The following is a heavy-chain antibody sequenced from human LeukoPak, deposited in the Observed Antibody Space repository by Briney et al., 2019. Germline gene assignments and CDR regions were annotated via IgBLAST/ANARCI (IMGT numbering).Heavy chain of an antibody. Sequence: ASVKVSCKASGYTFTSYGISWVRQAPGQGLEWMGWISAYNGNTNYAQKLQGRVTITRDTSASTVYMELSSLRPDDMAVYYCASGRGTIGSNRDFYFYSYMDIWGNGTTVTVSS. CDR3: ASGRGTIGSNRDFYFYSYMDI. CDR2: ISAYNGNT. CDR1: GYTFTSYG. J-gene: IGHJ6*03. D-gene: IGHD2-21*01. V-gene: IGHV1-18*03.